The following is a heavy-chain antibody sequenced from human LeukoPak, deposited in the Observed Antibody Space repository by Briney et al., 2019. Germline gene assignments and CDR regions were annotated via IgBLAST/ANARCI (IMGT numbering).Heavy chain of an antibody. J-gene: IGHJ4*02. V-gene: IGHV1-2*02. Sequence: ASVTVSFTASGYTFTVYYMHWVRQAPGQGLEWMGWINPNSGGTNYAQKLQGRVTMTTDTSTSTAYMELRSLRSDDTAVYYCARSTVTTPPSFDYWGQGTLVTVSS. CDR1: GYTFTVYY. CDR2: INPNSGGT. D-gene: IGHD4-11*01. CDR3: ARSTVTTPPSFDY.